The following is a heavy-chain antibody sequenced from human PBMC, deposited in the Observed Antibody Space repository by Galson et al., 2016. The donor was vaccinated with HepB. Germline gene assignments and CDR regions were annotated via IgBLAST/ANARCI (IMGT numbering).Heavy chain of an antibody. CDR1: GFIFNTYT. J-gene: IGHJ6*02. D-gene: IGHD3-16*01. Sequence: SLRLSCAASGFIFNTYTMNWVRQAPGKGLEWISYISDGGDTVHYADSVQGRFTISRDNARNSLYLQMNSLRAEDTALYFCAKLVSKELGVARYGMDVWGQGTTVTVSS. V-gene: IGHV3-48*04. CDR2: ISDGGDTV. CDR3: AKLVSKELGVARYGMDV.